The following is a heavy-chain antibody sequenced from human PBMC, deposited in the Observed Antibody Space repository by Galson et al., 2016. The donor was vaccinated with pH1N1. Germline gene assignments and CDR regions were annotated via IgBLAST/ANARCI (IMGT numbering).Heavy chain of an antibody. CDR3: AGHLFSASESPFEY. CDR1: GFTFADYY. J-gene: IGHJ4*02. CDR2: IISISENI. Sequence: SLRLSCAASGFTFADYYMTWIRRAPGKGREWFSHIISISENIKYEDSVKGRFIISRDNAKNSLSLQLDSRRAEDTAVYYCAGHLFSASESPFEYWGQGALVTVSS. V-gene: IGHV3-11*06. D-gene: IGHD3-16*01.